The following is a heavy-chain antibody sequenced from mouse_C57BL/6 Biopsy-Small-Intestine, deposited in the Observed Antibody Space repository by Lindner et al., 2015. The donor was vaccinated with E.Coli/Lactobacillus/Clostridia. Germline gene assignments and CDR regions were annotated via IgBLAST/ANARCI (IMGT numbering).Heavy chain of an antibody. J-gene: IGHJ4*01. CDR1: GYTFTDYN. CDR2: INPNNGGT. D-gene: IGHD2-1*01. CDR3: AREGSYGNYEAMDY. V-gene: IGHV1-18*01. Sequence: VQLQESGPELVKPGASVKIPCKASGYTFTDYNMDWVKQSHGKSLEWIGDINPNNGGTIYNQKFKGKATLTVDKSSSTAYMELRSLTSEDSAVYFCAREGSYGNYEAMDYWGQGTSVTVSS.